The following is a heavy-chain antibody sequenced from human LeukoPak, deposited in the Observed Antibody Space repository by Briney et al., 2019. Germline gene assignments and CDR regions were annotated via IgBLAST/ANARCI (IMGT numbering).Heavy chain of an antibody. Sequence: GSLRLSCAASGFTFSSYSMNWVRQAPGKGLEWVSSISSSSSYIYYADSVKGRFTISRDNAKNSLYLQMNSLRAEDTAVYYCARDPCSSTSCYAAFGYWGQGTLVTVSS. J-gene: IGHJ4*02. CDR1: GFTFSSYS. V-gene: IGHV3-21*01. CDR3: ARDPCSSTSCYAAFGY. D-gene: IGHD2-2*01. CDR2: ISSSSSYI.